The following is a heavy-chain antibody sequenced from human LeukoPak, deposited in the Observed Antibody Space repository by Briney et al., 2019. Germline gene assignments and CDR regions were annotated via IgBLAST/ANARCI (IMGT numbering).Heavy chain of an antibody. CDR1: GGSISSYY. V-gene: IGHV4-4*07. J-gene: IGHJ3*02. CDR2: IYTSGST. CDR3: AINDYNDYVYAFDI. Sequence: PSETLSLNCTVYGGSISSYYWSWIRQPAGKGLERIGRIYTSGSTNYNPSLKSRVTMSVDTSKNQFSLKLSSVTAADTAVYYCAINDYNDYVYAFDIWGQGTMVTVSS. D-gene: IGHD4-11*01.